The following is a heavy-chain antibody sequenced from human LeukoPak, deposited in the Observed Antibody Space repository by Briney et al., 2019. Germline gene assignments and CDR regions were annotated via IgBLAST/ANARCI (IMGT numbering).Heavy chain of an antibody. CDR3: ARTTVTVYYYYYYYMDV. CDR2: IYYSGCT. D-gene: IGHD4-17*01. CDR1: GGSISSYY. Sequence: SETLSLTCTVSGGSISSYYWSWIRQPPGKGLEWIGYIYYSGCTNYNPSLKSRVTISVDTSKNQFSLKLSSVTAADTAVYYCARTTVTVYYYYYYYMDVWGKGTTVTVSS. J-gene: IGHJ6*03. V-gene: IGHV4-59*01.